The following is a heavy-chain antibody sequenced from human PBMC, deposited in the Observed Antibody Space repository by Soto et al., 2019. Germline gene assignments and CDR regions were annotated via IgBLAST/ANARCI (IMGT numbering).Heavy chain of an antibody. J-gene: IGHJ5*02. Sequence: ASVKVSCKASGYTFTGYYMHWVRQAPGQGLEWMGWITPNNGDVNYAQKFQERVTISADKSISTAYLQWSSLKASDTAMYYCARQGQANQEGTWNNWFDPWGQGTLVTVSS. CDR3: ARQGQANQEGTWNNWFDP. CDR2: ITPNNGDV. CDR1: GYTFTGYY. V-gene: IGHV1-2*02. D-gene: IGHD1-1*01.